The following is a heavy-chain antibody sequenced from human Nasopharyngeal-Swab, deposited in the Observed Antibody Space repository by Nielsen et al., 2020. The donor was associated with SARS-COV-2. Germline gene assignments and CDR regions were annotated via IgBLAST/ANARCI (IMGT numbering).Heavy chain of an antibody. Sequence: WIRQPPGKRLEWVSFISSSGSHKYYADSMKGRFTISRDNAKSSLYLQLSSLRAEDTAVYYCARVEEYYYGSGSLSDNWGQGTLVTVSS. CDR3: ARVEEYYYGSGSLSDN. J-gene: IGHJ4*02. V-gene: IGHV3-21*01. CDR2: ISSSGSHK. D-gene: IGHD3-10*01.